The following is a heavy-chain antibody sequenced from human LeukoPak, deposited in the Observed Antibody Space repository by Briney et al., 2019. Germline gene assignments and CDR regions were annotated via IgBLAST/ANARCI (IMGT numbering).Heavy chain of an antibody. CDR3: ATGISVEMRGLDV. CDR1: GDSVSELP. J-gene: IGHJ6*02. V-gene: IGHV1-24*01. CDR2: TNLENGET. Sequence: GASVKVSCKVSGDSVSELPMHWVRQAPGKGLEWMGGTNLENGETIFAEKFQDRVTMTEDTSIDTAYMELSSLTYEDTAVYYCATGISVEMRGLDVWGQGTTVTVS.